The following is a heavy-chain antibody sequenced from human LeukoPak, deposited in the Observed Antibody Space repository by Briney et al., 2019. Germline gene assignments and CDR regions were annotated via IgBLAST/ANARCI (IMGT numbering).Heavy chain of an antibody. CDR1: GGSVSSGSYY. V-gene: IGHV4-61*01. D-gene: IGHD1-26*01. J-gene: IGHJ5*02. Sequence: SETLSLTCTVSGGSVSSGSYYWSWIRQPPGKGLEWIGYIYYSGSTNYNLSLKSRVTISVDTSKNQFSLKLSSVTAADTAVYYCASNLSGSYYNWFDPWGQGTLVTVSS. CDR2: IYYSGST. CDR3: ASNLSGSYYNWFDP.